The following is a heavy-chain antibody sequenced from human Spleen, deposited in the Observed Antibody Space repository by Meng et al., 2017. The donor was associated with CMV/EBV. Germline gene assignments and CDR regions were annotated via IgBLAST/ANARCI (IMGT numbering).Heavy chain of an antibody. D-gene: IGHD3-16*01. J-gene: IGHJ4*02. Sequence: GGSLRLSCAASGFTFTSYWMSWVRQAPGKGLEWVANINEEGSEKYYSDSVKGRFTISRDNSKNTLYLQMNSLRAEETAMYYCAKDQLLFGGPNAYFDDWGQGTLVTVSS. CDR2: INEEGSEK. V-gene: IGHV3-7*01. CDR3: AKDQLLFGGPNAYFDD. CDR1: GFTFTSYW.